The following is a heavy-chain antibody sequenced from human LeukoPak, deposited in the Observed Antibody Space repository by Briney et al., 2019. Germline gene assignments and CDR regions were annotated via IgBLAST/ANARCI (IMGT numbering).Heavy chain of an antibody. V-gene: IGHV3-23*01. Sequence: GGSLRLSCAASGFTFSTYGLSWVRQAPGKGLEWVSAISGSGGSTYYADSVKGRFTISRDNAKNSLYLQMNSLRAEDTAVYYCARDRALHEGINWGWRAFGLWGQGTMVIVSS. CDR2: ISGSGGST. CDR3: ARDRALHEGINWGWRAFGL. J-gene: IGHJ3*01. D-gene: IGHD7-27*01. CDR1: GFTFSTYG.